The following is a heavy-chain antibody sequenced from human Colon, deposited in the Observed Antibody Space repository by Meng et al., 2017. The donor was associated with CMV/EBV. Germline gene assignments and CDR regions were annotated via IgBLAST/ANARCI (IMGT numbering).Heavy chain of an antibody. CDR3: VRRTLGTLVDY. D-gene: IGHD1-26*01. Sequence: SCEASGFSFSDHFMTWIRQAPGKGLEWISYIRDSGTTVKYADSVKGRVTMFRDNSNKSLYLNMSSLTAEETAVYYCVRRTLGTLVDYWGQGALVTVSS. CDR1: GFSFSDHF. V-gene: IGHV3-11*01. J-gene: IGHJ4*02. CDR2: IRDSGTTV.